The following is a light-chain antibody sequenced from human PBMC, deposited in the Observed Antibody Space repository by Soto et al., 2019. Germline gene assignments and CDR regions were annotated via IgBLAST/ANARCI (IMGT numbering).Light chain of an antibody. CDR1: SSNIGSNT. V-gene: IGLV1-44*01. CDR2: SND. J-gene: IGLJ3*02. Sequence: QSVLTQPPSASGTPGQRVTISCSGSSSNIGSNTVNWYQQLPGTAPKLLIYSNDQRPSGVPARFSGSKSGTSASLAISGLQSDDEADYYCAAWDASLNGPVFGGGTKLTVL. CDR3: AAWDASLNGPV.